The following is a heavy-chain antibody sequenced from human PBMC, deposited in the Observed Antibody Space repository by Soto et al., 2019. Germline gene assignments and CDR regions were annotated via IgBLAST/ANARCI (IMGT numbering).Heavy chain of an antibody. CDR2: IIPIFGTA. CDR3: ARTGPNYDFWSGYLRPSEGGWFDP. Sequence: QVQLVQSGAEVKKPGSSVKVSCTASGGTFSSYAISWVRQAPGQGLEWMGGIIPIFGTANYAQKFQGRVTITADESTSTAYMELSSLRSEDTAVYYCARTGPNYDFWSGYLRPSEGGWFDPWGQGTLVTVSS. V-gene: IGHV1-69*01. D-gene: IGHD3-3*01. J-gene: IGHJ5*02. CDR1: GGTFSSYA.